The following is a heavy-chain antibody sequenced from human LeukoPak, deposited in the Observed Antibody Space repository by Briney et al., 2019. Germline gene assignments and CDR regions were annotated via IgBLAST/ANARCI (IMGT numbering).Heavy chain of an antibody. D-gene: IGHD2-15*01. CDR2: IYHSGST. Sequence: NSSETLSLTCTVSGYSISSGYYWGWIRQPPGKGLEWIGSIYHSGSTYYNPSLKSRVTISVERPKNQFSLKLSSVTAADTAVYYCARHGDLRIVDYWGQGTLVTVSS. V-gene: IGHV4-38-2*02. J-gene: IGHJ4*02. CDR3: ARHGDLRIVDY. CDR1: GYSISSGYY.